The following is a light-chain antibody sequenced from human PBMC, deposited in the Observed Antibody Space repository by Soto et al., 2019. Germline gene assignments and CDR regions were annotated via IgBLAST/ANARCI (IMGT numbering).Light chain of an antibody. CDR1: QSVRSN. V-gene: IGKV3-15*01. CDR3: QQYTILPRG. Sequence: EIVMTQSPATLSVSPGERATLFCRASQSVRSNLAWYQQKPGQAPRLLIYDASTRATGIPAKFSGSGSGTEFTLTISSLQSEDCAVYYCQQYTILPRGFGPGTKVDIK. J-gene: IGKJ3*01. CDR2: DAS.